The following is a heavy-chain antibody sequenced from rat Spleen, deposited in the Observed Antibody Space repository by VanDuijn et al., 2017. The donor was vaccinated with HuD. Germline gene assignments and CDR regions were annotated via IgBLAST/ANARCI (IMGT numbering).Heavy chain of an antibody. J-gene: IGHJ2*01. Sequence: EVQLVESGGGLVQPGRSLKFSCAASGFTFSNYNMAWVRQAPKKGLEWVATISYDGSSTYYRDSVKGRFTISRDYAKSTLYLQMDSLRSEDTATYYCARLYGGDYWGQGVMVTVSS. D-gene: IGHD1-11*01. CDR2: ISYDGSST. V-gene: IGHV5-7*01. CDR1: GFTFSNYN. CDR3: ARLYGGDY.